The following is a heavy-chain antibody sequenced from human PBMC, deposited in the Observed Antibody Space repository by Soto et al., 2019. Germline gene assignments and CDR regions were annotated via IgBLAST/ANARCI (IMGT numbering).Heavy chain of an antibody. CDR3: AKGFDILTGYYLGGFFDY. J-gene: IGHJ4*02. D-gene: IGHD3-9*01. V-gene: IGHV3-23*01. CDR2: ISGSGGST. CDR1: GFTFSSYA. Sequence: GSLRLSCAASGFTFSSYAMSWVRQAPGKGLEWVSAISGSGGSTYYADSVKGRFTISRDNSKNTLYLQMNSLRAEDTAVYYCAKGFDILTGYYLGGFFDYWGQGTLVTVSS.